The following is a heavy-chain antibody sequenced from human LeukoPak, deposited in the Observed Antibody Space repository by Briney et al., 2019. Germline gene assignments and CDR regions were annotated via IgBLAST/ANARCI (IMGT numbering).Heavy chain of an antibody. CDR3: ARGAAAGTWFDP. CDR2: MNPNSGNT. CDR1: GYTFTSYD. D-gene: IGHD6-13*01. V-gene: IGHV1-8*01. J-gene: IGHJ5*02. Sequence: GASVKVSCKASGYTFTSYDINWVRQATGQGLEWMGWMNPNSGNTGYAQKFQGRVTMTRNTSISTAHMELSSLRSEDTAVYYCARGAAAGTWFDPWGQGTLVTVSS.